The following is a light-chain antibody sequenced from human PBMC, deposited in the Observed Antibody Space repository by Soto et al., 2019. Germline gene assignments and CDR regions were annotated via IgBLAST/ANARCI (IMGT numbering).Light chain of an antibody. CDR3: QHYGPSPPHT. CDR1: RSFSSSY. J-gene: IGKJ2*01. Sequence: EIVLTQSPGTLSLSPGESTTLSCRASRSFSSSYLAWYQQKPGQAPRLLIYAASSRATGIPDRFRGSGSATDFTLTISRLESEDSAVYFCQHYGPSPPHTFGQGTKVEIK. V-gene: IGKV3-20*01. CDR2: AAS.